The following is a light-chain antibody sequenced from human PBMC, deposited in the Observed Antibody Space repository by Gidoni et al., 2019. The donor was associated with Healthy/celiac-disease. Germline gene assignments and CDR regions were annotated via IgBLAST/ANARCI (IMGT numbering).Light chain of an antibody. J-gene: IGKJ3*01. V-gene: IGKV2-28*01. Sequence: DIVMTQSPLSLPVTPGEPASISCRSSQSLLHSNGYNYLDWYLQKPGQSPQLLIYLGSNRASGVPDRFSGSGSGTDFTLKISRVEAEDVGVYYGMQALQTLTFGPGTKVEIK. CDR1: QSLLHSNGYNY. CDR3: MQALQTLT. CDR2: LGS.